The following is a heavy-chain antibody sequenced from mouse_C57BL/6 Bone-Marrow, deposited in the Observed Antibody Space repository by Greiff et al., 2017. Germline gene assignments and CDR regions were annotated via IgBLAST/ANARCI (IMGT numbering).Heavy chain of an antibody. CDR1: GFSLTSYG. CDR3: AKITTVVALWFAY. CDR2: IWRGGST. V-gene: IGHV2-5*01. Sequence: QVQLQQSGPGLVQPSQSLSITCTVSGFSLTSYGVHWVRQSPGKGLEWLGVIWRGGSTDYNAAFMSRLSITKDNSKSHVFFKMNSLQADDTAIYYCAKITTVVALWFAYWGQGTLVTVSA. J-gene: IGHJ3*01. D-gene: IGHD1-1*01.